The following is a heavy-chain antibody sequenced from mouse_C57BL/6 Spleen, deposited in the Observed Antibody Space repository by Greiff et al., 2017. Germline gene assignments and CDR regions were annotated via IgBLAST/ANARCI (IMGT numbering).Heavy chain of an antibody. J-gene: IGHJ2*01. V-gene: IGHV1-82*01. Sequence: QVQLQQSGPELVKPGASVKISCKASGYAFSSSWMNWVKQRPGKGLEWIGRIYPGDGDTNYNGKFKGKATLTADKSSSTAYMQLSSLTSEDSAVYFCARKAAQATWGQGTTLTVSS. CDR3: ARKAAQAT. D-gene: IGHD3-2*02. CDR2: IYPGDGDT. CDR1: GYAFSSSW.